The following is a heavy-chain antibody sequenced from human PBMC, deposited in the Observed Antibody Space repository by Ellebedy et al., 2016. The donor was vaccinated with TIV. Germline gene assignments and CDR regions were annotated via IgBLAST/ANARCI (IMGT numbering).Heavy chain of an antibody. CDR3: ARDRGYGMDV. CDR2: IWYDGSNK. J-gene: IGHJ6*02. D-gene: IGHD3-10*01. Sequence: GESLKISCAASGFTFSSYAMSWVRQAPGKGLEWVAVIWYDGSNKYYADSVKGRFTISRDNSKNTLYLQMNSLRAEDTAVYYCARDRGYGMDVWGQGTTVTVSS. CDR1: GFTFSSYA. V-gene: IGHV3-33*08.